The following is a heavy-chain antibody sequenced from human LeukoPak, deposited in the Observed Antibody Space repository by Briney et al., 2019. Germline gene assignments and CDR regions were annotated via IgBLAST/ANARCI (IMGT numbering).Heavy chain of an antibody. V-gene: IGHV3-7*01. Sequence: GGSLRLSCAASGFTFSRYWMRWVRQATGRGVEWVANIKQDGSEKYYVDSVKGRFTISRYNAKISLYLQMNTLRSDYTALYYCSSGRQFGYWGQGTLVTVSS. J-gene: IGHJ4*02. CDR3: SSGRQFGY. CDR2: IKQDGSEK. CDR1: GFTFSRYW.